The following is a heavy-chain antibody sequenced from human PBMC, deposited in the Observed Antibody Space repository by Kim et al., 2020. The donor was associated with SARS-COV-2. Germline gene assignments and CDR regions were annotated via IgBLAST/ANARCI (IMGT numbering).Heavy chain of an antibody. V-gene: IGHV3-66*01. CDR3: ARTMIRGVWDYFDF. D-gene: IGHD3-10*01. Sequence: SNSVGGRFTISRDNYKNPLYLQMNNLRPDDTAVYFCARTMIRGVWDYFDFWGQGTLVTVSS. J-gene: IGHJ4*02.